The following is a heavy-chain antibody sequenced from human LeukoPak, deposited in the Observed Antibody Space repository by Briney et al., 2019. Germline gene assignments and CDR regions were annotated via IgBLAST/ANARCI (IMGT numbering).Heavy chain of an antibody. CDR1: GGSMTNNTFY. Sequence: SETLSLTCTVSGGSMTNNTFYWGWIRQPPGKGLEWIGSIYHTGPTYYNPSLKSRVAISVDTSKNQFSLKLSSVTAADTAVYFCARVLIWFGQLQNWFDPWGPGTLVTVSS. CDR3: ARVLIWFGQLQNWFDP. D-gene: IGHD3-10*01. V-gene: IGHV4-39*07. CDR2: IYHTGPT. J-gene: IGHJ5*02.